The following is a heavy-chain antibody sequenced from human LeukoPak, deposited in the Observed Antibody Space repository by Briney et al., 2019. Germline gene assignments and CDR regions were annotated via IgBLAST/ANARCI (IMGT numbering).Heavy chain of an antibody. J-gene: IGHJ6*03. D-gene: IGHD2-2*01. CDR3: ARQYDSYFYYYLDL. CDR2: LYHPDST. V-gene: IGHV4-38-2*01. CDR1: GYPINSAYY. Sequence: SETLSLTCAVSGYPINSAYYWVWVRQPPGKGLEWIGSLYHPDSTYYNPSLESRVTMSVDTSRNQFSLKLRFVTAADTAVYYCARQYDSYFYYYLDLWGTGTTVTVSS.